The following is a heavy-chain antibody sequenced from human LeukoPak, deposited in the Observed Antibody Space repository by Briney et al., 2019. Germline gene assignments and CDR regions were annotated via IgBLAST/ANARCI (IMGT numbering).Heavy chain of an antibody. CDR2: INHSGSS. Sequence: SETLSLTCAVYGESFSGHYWSWIRQSPGKGLEWIGEINHSGSSNYNPSLKSRVTMSVDTSKNQFSLKLRSATAADTGIYYCARRPRSVGPSGLDYWGQGTLVTVSS. J-gene: IGHJ4*02. CDR1: GESFSGHY. V-gene: IGHV4-34*01. CDR3: ARRPRSVGPSGLDY. D-gene: IGHD3-3*01.